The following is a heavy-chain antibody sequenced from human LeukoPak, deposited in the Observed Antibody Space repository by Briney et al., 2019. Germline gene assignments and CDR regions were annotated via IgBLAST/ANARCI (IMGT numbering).Heavy chain of an antibody. Sequence: ASVKVSCKASGYTFTGYYMHWVRQAPGPGLEWMGWINPNSGGTNYAQKFQGRVTMTRDTSISTAYMELSRLRSDDTAVYYCAQPRYDFWSGYTLDPWGQGTLVTVSS. D-gene: IGHD3-3*01. J-gene: IGHJ5*02. CDR2: INPNSGGT. CDR1: GYTFTGYY. V-gene: IGHV1-2*02. CDR3: AQPRYDFWSGYTLDP.